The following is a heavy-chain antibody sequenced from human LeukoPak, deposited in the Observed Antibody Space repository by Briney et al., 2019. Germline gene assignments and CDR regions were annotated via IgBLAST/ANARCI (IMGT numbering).Heavy chain of an antibody. V-gene: IGHV4-30-4*01. CDR1: GGSISSGDYY. D-gene: IGHD3-10*01. J-gene: IGHJ3*02. CDR2: IYYSGST. CDR3: ARVRREFHLDI. Sequence: SQTLSLTCTVSGGSISSGDYYWSWIRQPPGKGLEWIGYIYYSGSTYYNPSLKSRVTISVDTSKNQFSLKLSSVTAADTAVYHCARVRREFHLDIWGQGTLVTVSS.